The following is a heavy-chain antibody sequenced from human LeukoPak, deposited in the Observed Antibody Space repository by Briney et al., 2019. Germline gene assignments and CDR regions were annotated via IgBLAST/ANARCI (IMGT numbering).Heavy chain of an antibody. Sequence: GGSLRLSCSTSGFIFTDFGMHWVRQAPGKGLEWVAVMWLDERSIYYADSVKGRFTIARNNSKNIVYLQMNSLRVEDTALYYCARGTSHLIPDYWGQGTLVTVSS. V-gene: IGHV3-33*01. D-gene: IGHD2-2*01. CDR2: MWLDERSI. CDR3: ARGTSHLIPDY. CDR1: GFIFTDFG. J-gene: IGHJ4*02.